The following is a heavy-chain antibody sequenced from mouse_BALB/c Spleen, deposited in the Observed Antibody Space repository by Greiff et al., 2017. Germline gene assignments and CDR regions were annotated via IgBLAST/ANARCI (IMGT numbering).Heavy chain of an antibody. CDR2: ISSGSSTI. J-gene: IGHJ4*01. V-gene: IGHV5-17*02. CDR3: ARIRDGYYVNAMDY. D-gene: IGHD2-3*01. CDR1: GFTFSSFG. Sequence: EVQRVESGGGLVQPGGSRKLSCAASGFTFSSFGMHWVRQAPEKGLEWVAYISSGSSTIYYADTVKGRFTISRDNPKNTLFLQMTSLRSEDTAMYYCARIRDGYYVNAMDYWGQGTSVTVSS.